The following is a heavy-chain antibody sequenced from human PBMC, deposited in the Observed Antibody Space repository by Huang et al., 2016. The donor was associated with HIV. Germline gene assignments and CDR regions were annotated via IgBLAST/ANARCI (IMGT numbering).Heavy chain of an antibody. CDR2: ISQSGST. Sequence: QGRLQQWGAGLLKPSETLSLTCAVYSGSFSRYYWTWVRQPPGKGLEWIGEISQSGSTNYNASLATRVAISGDTSKNQFSLKMTSVTAADTAIYYCARAPAGNDYSLYHYYGLDIWGQGTTVTVSS. V-gene: IGHV4-34*02. J-gene: IGHJ6*02. CDR1: SGSFSRYY. D-gene: IGHD1-1*01. CDR3: ARAPAGNDYSLYHYYGLDI.